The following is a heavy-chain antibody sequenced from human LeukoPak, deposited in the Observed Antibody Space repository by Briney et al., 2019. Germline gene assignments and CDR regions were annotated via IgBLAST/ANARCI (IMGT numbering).Heavy chain of an antibody. Sequence: GGSLRLSCAASGFTFSSYEMNWVRQAPGKGLEWVSYISSSGSTIYYADSVKGRFTISRDNAKNSLYLQMNSLRAEDTVVYYCARDRHSSSWYGGVDYWGQGTLVTVSS. CDR1: GFTFSSYE. CDR2: ISSSGSTI. CDR3: ARDRHSSSWYGGVDY. D-gene: IGHD6-13*01. V-gene: IGHV3-48*03. J-gene: IGHJ4*02.